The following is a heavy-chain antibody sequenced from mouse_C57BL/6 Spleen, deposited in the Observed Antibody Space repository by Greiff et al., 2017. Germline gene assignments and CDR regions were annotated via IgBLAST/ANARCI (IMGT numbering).Heavy chain of an antibody. CDR3: TRGRGYAYYYAMDY. CDR1: GYTFTDYE. J-gene: IGHJ4*01. CDR2: IDPETGGT. Sequence: QVQLQQSGAELVRPGASVTLSCKASGYTFTDYEMHWVKQTPVHGLEWIGAIDPETGGTAYNQKFKGKAILTADKSSSTAYMELRSLTSEDSAVYYCTRGRGYAYYYAMDYWGQGTSVTVSS. V-gene: IGHV1-15*01. D-gene: IGHD2-2*01.